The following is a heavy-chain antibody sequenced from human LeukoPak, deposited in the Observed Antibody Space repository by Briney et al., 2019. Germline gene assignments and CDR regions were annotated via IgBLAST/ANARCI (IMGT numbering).Heavy chain of an antibody. J-gene: IGHJ4*02. CDR1: GGSISSGGYY. Sequence: PSQTLSLTCTVSGGSISSGGYYWSWIRQHPGKGLEWIGYIYYSGSTYYNPSLKSRVTISVDTSKNQFSLKLSSVTAADTAVYYCARAYYDFWSGYYTPSNFDYWGQGTLVTVSS. V-gene: IGHV4-31*03. CDR3: ARAYYDFWSGYYTPSNFDY. CDR2: IYYSGST. D-gene: IGHD3-3*01.